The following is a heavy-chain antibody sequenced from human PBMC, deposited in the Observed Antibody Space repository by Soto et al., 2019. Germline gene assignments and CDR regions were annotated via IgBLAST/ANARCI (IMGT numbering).Heavy chain of an antibody. CDR2: IRSKANSYAT. CDR3: TRPYCSSTSCYALDWFDP. CDR1: GFTFSGSA. Sequence: GALRLSCAASGFTFSGSAMHWVRQASGKGLEWVGRIRSKANSYATAYAASVKGRFTISRDDSKNTAYLQMNSLKTEDTAVYYCTRPYCSSTSCYALDWFDPWGQGTLVTVSS. D-gene: IGHD2-2*01. V-gene: IGHV3-73*01. J-gene: IGHJ5*02.